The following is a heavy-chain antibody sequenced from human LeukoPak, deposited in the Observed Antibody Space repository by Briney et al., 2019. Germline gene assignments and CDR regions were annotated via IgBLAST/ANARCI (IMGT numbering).Heavy chain of an antibody. J-gene: IGHJ4*02. V-gene: IGHV1-69*06. CDR2: IIPIFGTA. Sequence: GASVKVSCKASGYTFTSYAISWVRQAPGQGLEWMGGIIPIFGTANYAQKFQGRVTITADKSTSTAYMELSSLRSEDTAVYYCARDPSQPSGRASWGYYFDYWGQGTLVTVSS. CDR1: GYTFTSYA. D-gene: IGHD1-26*01. CDR3: ARDPSQPSGRASWGYYFDY.